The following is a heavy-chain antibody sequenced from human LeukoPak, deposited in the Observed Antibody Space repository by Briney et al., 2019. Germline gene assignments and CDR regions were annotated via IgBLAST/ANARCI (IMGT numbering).Heavy chain of an antibody. D-gene: IGHD3-22*01. Sequence: GGSPRLSCAASGFTFSSYGMHWVRQAPGKGLEWVAVISYDGSNKYYADSVKGRFTISRDNSKNTLYLQMNSLRAEDTAVYYCAKDYDSSGYYYVTYWGQGTLVTVSS. CDR3: AKDYDSSGYYYVTY. CDR2: ISYDGSNK. V-gene: IGHV3-30*18. J-gene: IGHJ4*02. CDR1: GFTFSSYG.